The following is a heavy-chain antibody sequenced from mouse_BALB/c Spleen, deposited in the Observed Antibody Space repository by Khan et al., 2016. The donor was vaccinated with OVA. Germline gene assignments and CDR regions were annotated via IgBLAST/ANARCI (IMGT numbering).Heavy chain of an antibody. J-gene: IGHJ4*01. D-gene: IGHD1-1*01. V-gene: IGHV1S41*01. CDR1: GYTFTSYW. Sequence: DLVKPGASVKLSCKASGYTFTSYWINWIKQRPGQGLEWIGRISPGSGTPYYNEMFKGKATLTVDTSSSTAYIQLSSLSSADSAVYACERANYYGSSHCAMDYWGQGTSVTVSS. CDR3: ERANYYGSSHCAMDY. CDR2: ISPGSGTP.